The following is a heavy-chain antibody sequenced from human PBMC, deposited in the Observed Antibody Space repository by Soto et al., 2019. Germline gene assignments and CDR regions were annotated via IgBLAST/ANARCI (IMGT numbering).Heavy chain of an antibody. J-gene: IGHJ6*02. V-gene: IGHV1-69*06. CDR3: ARMIGRNWNSAAAAPWGGYYFYYGMDV. CDR1: GGPFSSYA. Sequence: SVQVSCKASGGPFSSYAISWVRQAPGQGLEWMGGIIPIFGTANYAQKFQGRVTITADKSTSTAYMELSSLRSEDTAVYYCARMIGRNWNSAAAAPWGGYYFYYGMDVCGQAPKVTVPS. D-gene: IGHD1-7*01. CDR2: IIPIFGTA.